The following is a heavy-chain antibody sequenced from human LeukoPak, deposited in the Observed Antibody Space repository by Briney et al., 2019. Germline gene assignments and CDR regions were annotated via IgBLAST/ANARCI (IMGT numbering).Heavy chain of an antibody. CDR3: AKADGYSSSDLTNY. Sequence: GGSLSLSCAASGFTFSSYAMSWVRQAPGKGLEWVSAISGSGGSTYYADSVKGRFTISRHNSKNTLYLQMNSLRAEDTAVYYCAKADGYSSSDLTNYWGQGTLVTVSS. D-gene: IGHD6-6*01. CDR1: GFTFSSYA. V-gene: IGHV3-23*01. CDR2: ISGSGGST. J-gene: IGHJ4*02.